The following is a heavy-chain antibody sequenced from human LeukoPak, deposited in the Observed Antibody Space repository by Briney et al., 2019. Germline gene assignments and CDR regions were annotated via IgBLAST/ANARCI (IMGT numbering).Heavy chain of an antibody. CDR1: GFTFSSYS. V-gene: IGHV3-21*01. CDR3: AKDWAPYCGGDCYFNY. CDR2: ISSSSSYI. D-gene: IGHD2-21*02. Sequence: GGSLRLSCAASGFTFSSYSMNWVRQAPGKGLEWVSSISSSSSYIYYADSVKGRFTISRDNAKNSLYLQMNSLRAEDTAVYYCAKDWAPYCGGDCYFNYWGQGTLVTVSS. J-gene: IGHJ4*02.